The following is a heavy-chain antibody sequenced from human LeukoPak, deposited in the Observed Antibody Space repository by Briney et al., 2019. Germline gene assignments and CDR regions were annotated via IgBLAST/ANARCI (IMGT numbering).Heavy chain of an antibody. CDR2: IKQDGSEK. CDR3: TTIAPAGQIDY. V-gene: IGHV3-7*01. Sequence: GGSLRLSCAASGFTFSSYWMSWVRQAPGKGLEWVANIKQDGSEKYYVDSVKGRFTISRDNAKNSLYLQMNSLRAEDAAVYYCTTIAPAGQIDYWGQGTLVTVSS. D-gene: IGHD6-13*01. J-gene: IGHJ4*02. CDR1: GFTFSSYW.